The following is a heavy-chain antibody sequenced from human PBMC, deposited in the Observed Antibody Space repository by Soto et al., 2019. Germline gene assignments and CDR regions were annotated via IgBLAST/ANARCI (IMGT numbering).Heavy chain of an antibody. CDR3: AKTLLSTSWYGLHDY. D-gene: IGHD6-13*01. Sequence: GGSLRLSCAASEFTFSSYAMSWVRQAPGKGLEWVSTISGSGGRTYYADSAKGRFTISRDNSRNTLHLQMNSLRVEDTAVYYCAKTLLSTSWYGLHDYVSQGTLVTVSS. CDR2: ISGSGGRT. V-gene: IGHV3-23*01. CDR1: EFTFSSYA. J-gene: IGHJ4*02.